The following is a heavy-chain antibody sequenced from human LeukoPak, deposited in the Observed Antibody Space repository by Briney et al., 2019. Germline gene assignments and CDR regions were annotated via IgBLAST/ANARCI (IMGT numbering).Heavy chain of an antibody. CDR3: ARDGYGSSYFDY. V-gene: IGHV3-30-3*01. D-gene: IGHD4-23*01. CDR2: ISYDGSNK. CDR1: GFTFSSYA. Sequence: TGGSLRLSCAASGFTFSSYAMHWVRQAPGKGLEWVAVISYDGSNKYYADSVKGRFTISRGNSKNTLYLQMNSLRAEDTAVYYCARDGYGSSYFDYWGQGTLVTVSS. J-gene: IGHJ4*02.